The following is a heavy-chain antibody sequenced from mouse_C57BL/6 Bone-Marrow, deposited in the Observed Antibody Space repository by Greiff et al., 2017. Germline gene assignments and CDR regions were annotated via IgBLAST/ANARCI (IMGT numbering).Heavy chain of an antibody. V-gene: IGHV2-9-1*01. Sequence: VKLMESGPGLVAPSQSLSITCTVSGFSLTSYAISWVRQPPGKGLEWLGVIWTGGGTNYNSALKSRLSISKDNSKSQVFLKMSSLQTDDTARYYCARSLLYYSNSMDYWGQGTSVTVSS. CDR1: GFSLTSYA. D-gene: IGHD2-5*01. J-gene: IGHJ4*01. CDR2: IWTGGGT. CDR3: ARSLLYYSNSMDY.